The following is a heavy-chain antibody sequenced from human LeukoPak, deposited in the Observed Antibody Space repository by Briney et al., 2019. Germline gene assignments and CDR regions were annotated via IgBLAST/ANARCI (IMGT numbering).Heavy chain of an antibody. CDR2: MLDTVTT. CDR3: ATIKRGNIFGYFDF. Sequence: SVTLSLTCAVSGASMNTHYWSWIRQPPGKGLEWIGYMLDTVTTKDNPSLKSRFTLSADTSKNQFSLRLTSVTAADTAVYYCATIKRGNIFGYFDFWGQGIPVTVSS. D-gene: IGHD5-18*01. V-gene: IGHV4-59*11. J-gene: IGHJ4*02. CDR1: GASMNTHY.